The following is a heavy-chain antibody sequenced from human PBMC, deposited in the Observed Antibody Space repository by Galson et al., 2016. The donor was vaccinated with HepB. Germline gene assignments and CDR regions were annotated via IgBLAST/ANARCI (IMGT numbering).Heavy chain of an antibody. CDR2: IYYSGST. CDR1: GGSLSSYF. J-gene: IGHJ6*02. CDR3: ARGLGFYYDMDV. Sequence: SETLSLTCTVSGGSLSSYFWSWTRQPPGKGLECIGYIYYSGSTYYSPSLESRVTISVDTSKNQFSLKLTSVTAADTAVYFCARGLGFYYDMDVWGQGTTVTVSS. V-gene: IGHV4-59*01. D-gene: IGHD3-16*01.